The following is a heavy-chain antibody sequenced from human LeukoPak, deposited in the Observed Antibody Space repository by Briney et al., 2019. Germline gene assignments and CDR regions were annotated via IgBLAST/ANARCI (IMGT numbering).Heavy chain of an antibody. CDR2: IQYDGSNK. D-gene: IGHD5/OR15-5a*01. V-gene: IGHV3-30*02. CDR1: GFTFSGYG. CDR3: AKFPPVSITLSTTDY. J-gene: IGHJ4*02. Sequence: GGSLRLSCEASGFTFSGYGIHWVHQAPGKGLEWMAFIQYDGSNKYYADSVKGRFTISRDNSKNTLYLQMNSLRTEDTAVYYCAKFPPVSITLSTTDYWGQGTLVTVSS.